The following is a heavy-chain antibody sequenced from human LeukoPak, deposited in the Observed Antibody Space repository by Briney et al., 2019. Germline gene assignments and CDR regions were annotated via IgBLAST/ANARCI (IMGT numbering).Heavy chain of an antibody. D-gene: IGHD5-18*01. V-gene: IGHV1-2*02. Sequence: GASVKLSCKASGYTFTGYYIHWVRQAPGQGLEGMGLINPNSGGTNYAQKLQGRVTMTMDTSISTAYMELSGLKSDDTAVYYCARGSFSADAPLVLDYFHHWGQGTLDTVSS. CDR3: ARGSFSADAPLVLDYFHH. J-gene: IGHJ1*01. CDR2: INPNSGGT. CDR1: GYTFTGYY.